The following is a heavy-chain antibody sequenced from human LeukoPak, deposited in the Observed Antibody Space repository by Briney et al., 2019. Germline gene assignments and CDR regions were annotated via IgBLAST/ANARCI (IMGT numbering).Heavy chain of an antibody. Sequence: GESLKISCKGSGYSFTSYWIGWVRQMPGKGLEWLGIIYPGDSDTRYSPSFQGQVTISADKSISTAYLQWSSLKASDTAMYYCVRRYSGSYYVVDYWGQGTLVTVSS. V-gene: IGHV5-51*01. J-gene: IGHJ4*02. CDR2: IYPGDSDT. CDR3: VRRYSGSYYVVDY. CDR1: GYSFTSYW. D-gene: IGHD1-26*01.